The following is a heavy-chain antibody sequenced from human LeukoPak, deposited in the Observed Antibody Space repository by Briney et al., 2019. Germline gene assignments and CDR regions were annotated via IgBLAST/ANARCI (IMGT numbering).Heavy chain of an antibody. CDR2: INHSGST. J-gene: IGHJ3*02. CDR3: ARFGPRYYDILTGYLRNAFDI. CDR1: GGSFSGYY. D-gene: IGHD3-9*01. V-gene: IGHV4-34*01. Sequence: SETLSLTCAVYGGSFSGYYWSWIRQPPGKGLEWIGEINHSGSTNYNPPLKSRVTISVDTSKNQFSLKLSSVTAADTAVYYCARFGPRYYDILTGYLRNAFDIWGQGTMVTVSS.